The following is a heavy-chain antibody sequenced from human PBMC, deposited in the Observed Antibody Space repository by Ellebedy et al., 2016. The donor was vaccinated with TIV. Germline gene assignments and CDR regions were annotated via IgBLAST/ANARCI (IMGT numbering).Heavy chain of an antibody. CDR3: ARPGQRGSDAFDI. V-gene: IGHV5-10-1*01. CDR2: IDPSDSYT. CDR1: GYSFTSYR. Sequence: KVSCKGSGYSFTSYRISWVRQMPGKGLEWMGRIDPSDSYTNYSPSFQGHVTISADKSISTAYLQWSSLKASDTAMYYCARPGQRGSDAFDIWGQGTMVTVSS. D-gene: IGHD3-10*01. J-gene: IGHJ3*02.